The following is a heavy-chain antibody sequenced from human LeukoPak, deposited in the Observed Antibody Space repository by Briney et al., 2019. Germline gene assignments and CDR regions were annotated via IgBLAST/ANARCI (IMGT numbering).Heavy chain of an antibody. CDR1: GFTFSSYS. D-gene: IGHD6-13*01. CDR2: ISSSSSYI. V-gene: IGHV3-21*01. Sequence: GGSLRLSCAASGFTFSSYSMNWVRQAPGKGLEWVSSISSSSSYIYYAYSVKGRFTISRDNAKNSLYLQMNSLRAEDTAVYYCARVVPYSISWYGFNPWGQGTLVTVSS. J-gene: IGHJ5*02. CDR3: ARVVPYSISWYGFNP.